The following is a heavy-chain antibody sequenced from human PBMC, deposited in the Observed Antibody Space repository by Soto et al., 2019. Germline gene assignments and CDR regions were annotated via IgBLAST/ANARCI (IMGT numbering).Heavy chain of an antibody. CDR3: AKDHSSGYYYWPFDY. CDR2: ISYDGSNK. CDR1: GVTVWIYV. D-gene: IGHD3-22*01. J-gene: IGHJ4*02. V-gene: IGHV3-30*18. Sequence: PGGCLGLCCAASGVTVWIYVMDWVCQAPGKGLEWVAVISYDGSNKYYADSVKGRFTISRDNSKNTLYLQMNSLRAEDTAVYYCAKDHSSGYYYWPFDYWGQGTLVTVSS.